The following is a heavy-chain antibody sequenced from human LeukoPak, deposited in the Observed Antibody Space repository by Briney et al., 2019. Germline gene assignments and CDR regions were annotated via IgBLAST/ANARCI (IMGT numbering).Heavy chain of an antibody. D-gene: IGHD2-2*01. J-gene: IGHJ5*02. CDR3: ARVRSTSWPLPYNWFDP. CDR1: GGSISGYY. Sequence: PSETLSLTCAVSGGSISGYYWSWIRQPPGKGLEWIAYIHYSGSTNYNPPLKSRLTISVDTSKNQLSLKLNSVTDADTAVYYCARVRSTSWPLPYNWFDPWGQGTLVTVSS. V-gene: IGHV4-59*08. CDR2: IHYSGST.